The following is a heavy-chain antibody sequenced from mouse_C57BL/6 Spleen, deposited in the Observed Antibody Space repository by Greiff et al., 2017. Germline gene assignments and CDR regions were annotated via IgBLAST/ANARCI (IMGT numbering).Heavy chain of an antibody. Sequence: QVQLQQPGTELVKPGASVKLSCKASGYTFTSYWMHWVKQRPGQGLEWIGNINPSNGGTNYNEKFKSKATLTVDKSSSTAYMQLSSLTSEDSAVYYCARWGIYYGSSYWYFDVWGTGTTVTVSS. CDR1: GYTFTSYW. CDR3: ARWGIYYGSSYWYFDV. J-gene: IGHJ1*03. V-gene: IGHV1-53*01. CDR2: INPSNGGT. D-gene: IGHD1-1*01.